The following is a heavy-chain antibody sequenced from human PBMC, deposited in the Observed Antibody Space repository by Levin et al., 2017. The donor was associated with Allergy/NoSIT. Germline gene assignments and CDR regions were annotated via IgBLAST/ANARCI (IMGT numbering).Heavy chain of an antibody. CDR1: GFTFSNAW. D-gene: IGHD2-2*01. CDR2: IKSKTDGGTT. CDR3: TTTDCSSTSCMGYYYYYMDV. V-gene: IGHV3-15*01. J-gene: IGHJ6*03. Sequence: PGESLKISCAASGFTFSNAWMSWVRQAPGKGLEWVGRIKSKTDGGTTDYAAPVKGRFTISRDDSKNTLYLQMNSLKTEDTAVYYCTTTDCSSTSCMGYYYYYMDVWGKGTTVTVSS.